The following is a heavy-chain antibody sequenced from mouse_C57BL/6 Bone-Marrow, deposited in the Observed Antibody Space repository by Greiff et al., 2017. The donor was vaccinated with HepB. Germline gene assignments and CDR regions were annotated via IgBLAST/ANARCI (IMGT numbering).Heavy chain of an antibody. D-gene: IGHD2-5*01. Sequence: QVQLKQSGAELARPGASVKLSCKASGYTFTSYGISWVKQRSGQGLEWIGEIYPGSGNTYYNEKFKGKATLTADKSSSTAYMELRSLTSEDSAVYFCARRSNYFFDYWGQGTTLTVSS. CDR1: GYTFTSYG. CDR3: ARRSNYFFDY. CDR2: IYPGSGNT. V-gene: IGHV1-81*01. J-gene: IGHJ2*01.